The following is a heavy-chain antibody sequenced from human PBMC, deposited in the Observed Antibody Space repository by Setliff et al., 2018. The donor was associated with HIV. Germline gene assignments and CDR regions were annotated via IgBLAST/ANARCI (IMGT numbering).Heavy chain of an antibody. D-gene: IGHD1-7*01. V-gene: IGHV3-30*02. CDR3: AKDGDYSNWDYDAFDI. CDR2: INYDESSE. Sequence: PGGSLRLSCAASGFTFSARGMHWVRQAPGKGLEWVAFINYDESSEYYVDSVKGRVTISRDNSKNTVDLQMNSLRAEDTAVYYCAKDGDYSNWDYDAFDIWGQGTMVTVSS. CDR1: GFTFSARG. J-gene: IGHJ3*02.